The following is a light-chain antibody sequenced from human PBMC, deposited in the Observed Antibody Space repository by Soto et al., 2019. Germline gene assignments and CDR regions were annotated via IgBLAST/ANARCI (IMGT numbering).Light chain of an antibody. CDR3: SSYAGSNKRYV. CDR1: SSDVGGYNY. Sequence: QSALTQPASVSGSPGQSITISCTGTSSDVGGYNYVSWYQQHPGKAPRLMIYEVSKRPSGVPDRFSGSKSANTASLTVSGLQTEDEADYYCSSYAGSNKRYVFGTGTKLTVL. J-gene: IGLJ1*01. CDR2: EVS. V-gene: IGLV2-8*01.